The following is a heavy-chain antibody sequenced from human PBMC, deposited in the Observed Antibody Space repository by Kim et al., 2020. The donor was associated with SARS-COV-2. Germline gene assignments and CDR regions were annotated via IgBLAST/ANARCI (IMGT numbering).Heavy chain of an antibody. V-gene: IGHV4-4*02. CDR2: IYHSGST. J-gene: IGHJ3*02. Sequence: SETLSLTCAVSGGSISSSNWWSWVRQPPGKGLEWIGEIYHSGSTNYNPSLKSRVTISVDKSKNQFSLKLSSVTAADTAVYYCARGGDSSGYDDAFDIWGQGTMVTVSS. CDR1: GGSISSSNW. D-gene: IGHD3-22*01. CDR3: ARGGDSSGYDDAFDI.